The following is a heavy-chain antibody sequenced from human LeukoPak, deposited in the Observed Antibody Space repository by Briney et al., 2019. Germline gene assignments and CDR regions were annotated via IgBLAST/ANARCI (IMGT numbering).Heavy chain of an antibody. Sequence: GGSLRLSCAASGFTFNNYAMIWVRQAPGKGLEWVSVISGSGNSTYYADSVKGRFTISRDNSKNTLYLQMNSLRAEDTAVYYCAKVGYSYGLGYFDYWGQGILVTVSS. CDR2: ISGSGNST. D-gene: IGHD5-18*01. CDR3: AKVGYSYGLGYFDY. J-gene: IGHJ4*02. V-gene: IGHV3-23*01. CDR1: GFTFNNYA.